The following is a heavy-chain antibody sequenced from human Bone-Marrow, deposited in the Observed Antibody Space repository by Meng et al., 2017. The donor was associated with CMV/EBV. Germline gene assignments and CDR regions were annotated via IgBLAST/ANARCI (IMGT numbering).Heavy chain of an antibody. J-gene: IGHJ4*02. Sequence: ASVKVSCKASGYTFTSYYMHWVRQAPGQGLEWMGWINPNSGGTNYAQKFQGRVTMTRDTSISTAYMELSRLRSDDTAVYYCAREEYFSSSGDYWGQGTLVTVSS. CDR1: GYTFTSYY. CDR3: AREEYFSSSGDY. V-gene: IGHV1-2*02. D-gene: IGHD6-6*01. CDR2: INPNSGGT.